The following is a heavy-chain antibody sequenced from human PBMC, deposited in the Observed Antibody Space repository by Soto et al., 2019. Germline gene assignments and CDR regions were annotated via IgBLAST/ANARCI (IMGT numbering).Heavy chain of an antibody. V-gene: IGHV3-30-3*01. CDR1: GFTFSSYA. D-gene: IGHD3-9*01. CDR2: ISYDGSNK. J-gene: IGHJ5*02. CDR3: ARDASPSTDYDILTGYYLFGGWFDP. Sequence: QVQLVESGGGVVQPGRSLRLSCAASGFTFSSYAMHWVRQAPGKGLEWVAVISYDGSNKYYADSVKGRFTISRDNSKNTLYLQMNSLRAEDTAVYYCARDASPSTDYDILTGYYLFGGWFDPWGQGTLVTVSS.